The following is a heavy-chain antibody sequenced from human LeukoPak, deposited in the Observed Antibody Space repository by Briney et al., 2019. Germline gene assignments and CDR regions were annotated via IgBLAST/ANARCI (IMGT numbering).Heavy chain of an antibody. J-gene: IGHJ4*02. D-gene: IGHD3/OR15-3a*01. CDR1: GGSISSYY. Sequence: PSETLSLTCTVSGGSISSYYWSWIRQPPGKGLEYIGYIYYSGSTNYNPSLKSRLTISVDTSKNQFSLKLSSVTAADTAVYYCARQTGSGLFILPGGQGTLVTVSS. CDR3: ARQTGSGLFILP. V-gene: IGHV4-59*08. CDR2: IYYSGST.